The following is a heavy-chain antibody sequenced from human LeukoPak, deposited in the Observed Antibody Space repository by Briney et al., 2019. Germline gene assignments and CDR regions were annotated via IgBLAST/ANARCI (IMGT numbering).Heavy chain of an antibody. J-gene: IGHJ4*02. V-gene: IGHV4-59*01. CDR1: GGSISSFY. Sequence: SETLSLTCSVSGGSISSFYWSWIRQPPGKELEWIGYVLHSGLTNYNPSLRGRVTISRDMSKNQFSLDLTSVTAADTAVYYCARSRKQLLSPYFDYWGQGHLVSVSS. CDR3: ARSRKQLLSPYFDY. D-gene: IGHD6-19*01. CDR2: VLHSGLT.